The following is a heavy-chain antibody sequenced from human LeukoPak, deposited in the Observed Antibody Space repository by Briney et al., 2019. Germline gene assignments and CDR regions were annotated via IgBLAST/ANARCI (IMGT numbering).Heavy chain of an antibody. CDR1: GFTFDNYA. D-gene: IGHD1-1*01. CDR3: AKKRTAIDY. CDR2: ISGSGVST. J-gene: IGHJ4*02. Sequence: GGSLRLSCAASGFTFDNYAMSWVRQAPGRGLEWVSSISGSGVSTYYADSVKGRFTISRDNSKNTLFLQTNSLRAEDTAVYFCAKKRTAIDYWGQGTVVTVSS. V-gene: IGHV3-23*01.